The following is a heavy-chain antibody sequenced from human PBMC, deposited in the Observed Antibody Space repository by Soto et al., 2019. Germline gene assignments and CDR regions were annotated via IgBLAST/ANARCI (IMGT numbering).Heavy chain of an antibody. D-gene: IGHD3-10*01. CDR3: VRSGSYYRARNCFGP. CDR2: ISGFNDDT. V-gene: IGHV1-18*01. CDR1: GYTFTSYG. Sequence: QVQLVQSETEMKKPGASLKVSCKASGYTFTSYGISWVRQAPGQGLEWMGWISGFNDDTNQAEKFQGRVTMTKDTSTSTAYMELRSLISDDTAIYYCVRSGSYYRARNCFGPWGQGTLVTVS. J-gene: IGHJ5*02.